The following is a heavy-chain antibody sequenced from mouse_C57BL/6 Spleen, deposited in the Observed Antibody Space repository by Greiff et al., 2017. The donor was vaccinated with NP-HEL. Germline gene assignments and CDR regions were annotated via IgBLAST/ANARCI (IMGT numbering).Heavy chain of an antibody. CDR3: AREEGDDSNFPFAY. V-gene: IGHV1-18*01. Sequence: SGPELVKPGASVKIPCKASGYTFTDYNMDWVKQSHGKSLEWIGDINPNNGGTIYNQKFKGKATLTVDKSSSTAYMELRSLTSEDTAVYYCAREEGDDSNFPFAYWGQGTLVTVSA. CDR2: INPNNGGT. D-gene: IGHD2-5*01. CDR1: GYTFTDYN. J-gene: IGHJ3*01.